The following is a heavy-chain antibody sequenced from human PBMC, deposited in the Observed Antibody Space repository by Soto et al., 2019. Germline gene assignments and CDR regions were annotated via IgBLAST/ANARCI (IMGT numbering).Heavy chain of an antibody. Sequence: GGSLRLSCAASGFTFSSYGMHWVRQAPGKGLEWVAVIWYDGSNKYYADSVKGRFTISRDNSKNTLYLQMNSLRAEDTAVYYCARAVAAAGYYYGMDVWGQGTTVTV. CDR1: GFTFSSYG. CDR3: ARAVAAAGYYYGMDV. V-gene: IGHV3-33*01. CDR2: IWYDGSNK. J-gene: IGHJ6*02. D-gene: IGHD6-13*01.